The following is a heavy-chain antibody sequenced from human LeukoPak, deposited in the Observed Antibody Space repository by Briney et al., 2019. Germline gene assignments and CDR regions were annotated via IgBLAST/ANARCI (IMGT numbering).Heavy chain of an antibody. V-gene: IGHV4-39*01. J-gene: IGHJ4*02. Sequence: PSETLSLTCTVSGGSISTSIYYWGWIRQPPGKGLEGIGSLYYSGSTYYNPSLKSRVSISVDTSKNQFSLKLSSVTAADTAVYYCARQSSFNWVYFDYWGQGTLVTVSS. D-gene: IGHD7-27*01. CDR1: GGSISTSIYY. CDR3: ARQSSFNWVYFDY. CDR2: LYYSGST.